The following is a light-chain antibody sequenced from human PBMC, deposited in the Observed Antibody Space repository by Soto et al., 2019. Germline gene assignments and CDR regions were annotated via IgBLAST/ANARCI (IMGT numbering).Light chain of an antibody. CDR2: GNN. CDR3: QSYDSSLSGSV. V-gene: IGLV1-40*01. CDR1: SSNIGAGYD. J-gene: IGLJ2*01. Sequence: QSVLTQAPSVSGALGQRVTISCTGSSSNIGAGYDVHWYQQFPGTAPKLLISGNNNRPSGVPDRFSAAKSGTSASLAITGLQAEDEADYYCQSYDSSLSGSVFGGGTQLTVL.